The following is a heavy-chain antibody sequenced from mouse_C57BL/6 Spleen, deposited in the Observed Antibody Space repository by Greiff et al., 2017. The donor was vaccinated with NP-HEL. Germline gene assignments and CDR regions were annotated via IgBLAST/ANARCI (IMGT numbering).Heavy chain of an antibody. CDR1: GFTFSDYG. V-gene: IGHV5-17*01. CDR2: ISSGSSTI. Sequence: DVMLVESGGGLVKPGGSLKLSCAASGFTFSDYGMHWVRQAPEKGLEWVAYISSGSSTIYYADTVKGRFTISRDNAKNTLFLQMTSLRSEDTAMYYCARHYSNYDAMDYWGQGTSVTVSS. D-gene: IGHD2-5*01. CDR3: ARHYSNYDAMDY. J-gene: IGHJ4*01.